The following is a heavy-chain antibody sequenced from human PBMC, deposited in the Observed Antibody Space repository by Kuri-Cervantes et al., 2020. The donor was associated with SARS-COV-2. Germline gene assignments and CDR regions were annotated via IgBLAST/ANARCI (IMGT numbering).Heavy chain of an antibody. V-gene: IGHV3-23*01. J-gene: IGHJ6*03. Sequence: GGSLRLSCAASGFSFSSYAMSWVRQAPGKGLEWVSSISGSGDSTYYGDSVKGRFTISRDDSKNTLFLQMNGLSAEDTAVYYCAKLKRYQLLRYHMDVWGKGTTVTVS. CDR1: GFSFSSYA. CDR2: ISGSGDST. CDR3: AKLKRYQLLRYHMDV. D-gene: IGHD2-2*01.